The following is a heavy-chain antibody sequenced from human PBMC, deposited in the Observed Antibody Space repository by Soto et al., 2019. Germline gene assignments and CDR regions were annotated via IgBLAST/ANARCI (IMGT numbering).Heavy chain of an antibody. CDR2: IIPIFGTA. D-gene: IGHD3-3*01. CDR3: ARLLRFLERRDYYYGMDV. CDR1: GGTFSSYA. J-gene: IGHJ6*02. V-gene: IGHV1-69*13. Sequence: SVKVSCKASGGTFSSYAISWVRQAPGQGLEWMGGIIPIFGTANYAQKFQGRVTITADESTSTAYMELSSLRSEDTAVYYCARLLRFLERRDYYYGMDVWGQGTTVTVSS.